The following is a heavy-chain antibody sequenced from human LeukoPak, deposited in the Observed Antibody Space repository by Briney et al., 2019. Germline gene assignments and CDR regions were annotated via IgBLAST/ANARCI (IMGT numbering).Heavy chain of an antibody. CDR2: ISSSSSYT. D-gene: IGHD6-13*01. J-gene: IGHJ4*02. Sequence: GGSLRLSCAASGFTFSDYYMSWIRQAPGKGLEWVSYISSSSSYTNYGDSVKGRFTISRDNAKNSLYLQMNSLRAEDTAVYYCARVIAAAGVIYYFDYWGQGTLVTVSS. CDR1: GFTFSDYY. V-gene: IGHV3-11*06. CDR3: ARVIAAAGVIYYFDY.